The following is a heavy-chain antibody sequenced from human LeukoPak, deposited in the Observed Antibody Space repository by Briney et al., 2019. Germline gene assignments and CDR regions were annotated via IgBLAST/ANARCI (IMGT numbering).Heavy chain of an antibody. CDR1: GFTFSSYA. V-gene: IGHV3-23*01. CDR2: ISGSGGST. D-gene: IGHD4-17*01. J-gene: IGHJ5*02. Sequence: GGSLRLSCAASGFTFSSYAMSWVRQAPGEGLEWVSAISGSGGSTYYADSVKGRFTISRDNSKNTLYLQMNSLRAEDTAVYYCAKESGGLRSENWFDPWGQGTLVTVSS. CDR3: AKESGGLRSENWFDP.